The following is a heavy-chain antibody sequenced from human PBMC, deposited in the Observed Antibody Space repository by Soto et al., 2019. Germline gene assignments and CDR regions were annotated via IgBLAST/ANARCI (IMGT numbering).Heavy chain of an antibody. CDR1: GGSISSSNW. V-gene: IGHV4-4*02. D-gene: IGHD6-13*01. Sequence: SETLSLTCAVSGGSISSSNWWSWVRQPPGKGLEWIGEIYRSGSTNYNPSLKSRVTISVDKSKNQFSLKLSSVTAADTAVYYCARMRIAAAGTKGDYDYRGQGTLVTVSS. J-gene: IGHJ4*02. CDR2: IYRSGST. CDR3: ARMRIAAAGTKGDYDY.